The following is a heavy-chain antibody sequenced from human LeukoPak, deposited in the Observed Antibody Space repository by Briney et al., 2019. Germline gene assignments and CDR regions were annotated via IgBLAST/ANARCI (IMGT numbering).Heavy chain of an antibody. V-gene: IGHV4-61*02. CDR3: ASVWGLDYYMDV. Sequence: PSETLSLTCTVSGGSISSGSYYWSWIRQPAGKGLEWIGRIYTSGSTNYNPSLKSRVTISVDTSKNQFSLKLSSVTAADTAVYYCASVWGLDYYMDVWGKGTTVTVSS. CDR2: IYTSGST. D-gene: IGHD3/OR15-3a*01. CDR1: GGSISSGSYY. J-gene: IGHJ6*03.